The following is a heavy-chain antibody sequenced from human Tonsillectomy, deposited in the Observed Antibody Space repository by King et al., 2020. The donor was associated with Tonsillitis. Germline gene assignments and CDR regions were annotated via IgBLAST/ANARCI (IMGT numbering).Heavy chain of an antibody. J-gene: IGHJ6*02. D-gene: IGHD3-10*01. CDR3: AKDLGRGYYYYGMDV. CDR1: GFTFSSDG. CDR2: ISYDGSNK. Sequence: VQLVESGGGVVQPGRSLRLSCAASGFTFSSDGMHWVRQAPGKGLDGVAVISYDGSNKYYADSVKGRFTISRDNSKNTLYLQMNSLRAEDTAVYYCAKDLGRGYYYYGMDVWGQGTTVTVSS. V-gene: IGHV3-30*18.